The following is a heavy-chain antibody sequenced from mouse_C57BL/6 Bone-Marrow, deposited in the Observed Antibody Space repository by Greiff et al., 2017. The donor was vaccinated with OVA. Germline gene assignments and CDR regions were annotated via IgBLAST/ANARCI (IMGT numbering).Heavy chain of an antibody. J-gene: IGHJ4*01. CDR3: ARGHGPYAMDY. CDR2: INPSTGGT. Sequence: VQLQQSGPELVKPGASVKISCKASGYSFTGYYMNWVKQSPEKSLEWIGEINPSTGGTTYNQKFKAKATLTVDKSSSTAYMQLNSLTSEDSAVYYCARGHGPYAMDYWGQGTSVTVSS. CDR1: GYSFTGYY. V-gene: IGHV1-42*01.